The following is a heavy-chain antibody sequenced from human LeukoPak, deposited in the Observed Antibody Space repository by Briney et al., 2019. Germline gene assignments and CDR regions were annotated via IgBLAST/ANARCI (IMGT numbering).Heavy chain of an antibody. CDR2: IYFGRTT. V-gene: IGHV4-39*01. Sequence: SENLSLTCTVSGDSITSSSHHWGWIRPSPGKGLEWIGSIYFGRTTYYNPSLSSRVALSVVTSKNQFSLQLTSVTAADTAVYYCVRHDGRGGATMGSLDSWGQGSLVTVSS. CDR1: GDSITSSSHH. CDR3: VRHDGRGGATMGSLDS. D-gene: IGHD5-12*01. J-gene: IGHJ4*02.